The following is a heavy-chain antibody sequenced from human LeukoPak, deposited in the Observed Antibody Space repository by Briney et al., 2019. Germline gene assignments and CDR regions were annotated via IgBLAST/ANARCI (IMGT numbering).Heavy chain of an antibody. Sequence: PGGSLRLSCAASGFTFSSYGMSWVRQAPGKGLEWVSAISGSGGSTYYADSVKGRFTISRDNSKNTLYLQMNSLRAEDTAVYYCAKEELLWFGELSNVDYWGQGTLVTVSS. CDR3: AKEELLWFGELSNVDY. J-gene: IGHJ4*02. CDR2: ISGSGGST. D-gene: IGHD3-10*01. CDR1: GFTFSSYG. V-gene: IGHV3-23*01.